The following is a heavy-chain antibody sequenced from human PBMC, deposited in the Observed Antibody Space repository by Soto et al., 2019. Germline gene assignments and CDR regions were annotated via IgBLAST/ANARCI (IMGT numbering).Heavy chain of an antibody. Sequence: ASVKVSCKASGYTFTSYGISWVRQAPGQGLEWMGWISAYNGNTNYVQKLQGRVTMTTDTSTSTAYMELRSLRSDDTAVYYCAREDQHLTGDRGWFDPWGQGTLVTVSS. CDR1: GYTFTSYG. CDR2: ISAYNGNT. CDR3: AREDQHLTGDRGWFDP. V-gene: IGHV1-18*01. D-gene: IGHD7-27*01. J-gene: IGHJ5*02.